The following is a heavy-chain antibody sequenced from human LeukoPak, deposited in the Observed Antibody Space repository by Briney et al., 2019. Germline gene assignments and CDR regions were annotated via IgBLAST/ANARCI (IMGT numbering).Heavy chain of an antibody. Sequence: GGSLRLSCAASGFTFSGYSMNWLRQAPGKGLEWISYISSGSGTIYYADSVKGRFTISRDNGKNSLYLQMNSLRVEDTAVYYCARDKDFTIDYWGQGTLVTVSS. CDR1: GFTFSGYS. V-gene: IGHV3-48*01. J-gene: IGHJ4*02. CDR3: ARDKDFTIDY. CDR2: ISSGSGTI. D-gene: IGHD3-10*01.